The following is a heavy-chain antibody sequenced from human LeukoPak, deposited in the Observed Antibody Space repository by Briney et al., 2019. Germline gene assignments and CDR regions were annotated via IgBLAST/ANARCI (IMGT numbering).Heavy chain of an antibody. CDR1: GFTLSSYG. D-gene: IGHD2-2*01. J-gene: IGHJ4*02. CDR3: ARDKSSCTNLLDY. Sequence: GGSLRLSCAASGFTLSSYGMHWVRQAPGKGLEWVAVIWYDGSNKYYADSVKGRFTISRDNSKNTLYLQMNSLRPEDTAVYYCARDKSSCTNLLDYWGQGTLVTVSS. CDR2: IWYDGSNK. V-gene: IGHV3-33*01.